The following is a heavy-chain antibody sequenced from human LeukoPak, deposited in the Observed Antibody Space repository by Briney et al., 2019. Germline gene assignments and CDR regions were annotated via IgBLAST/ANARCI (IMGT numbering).Heavy chain of an antibody. V-gene: IGHV3-74*01. CDR3: ARDPVGAAGDFDY. CDR2: INTDGSTT. Sequence: GGSLRLSCAASGFTFSTYWMHWVRQAPGKGLVWVSRINTDGSTTDYADSVKGRFTMSRDNAKNTLHLQVSSLRAEDTALYYCARDPVGAAGDFDYWGQGTLVTVAS. CDR1: GFTFSTYW. J-gene: IGHJ4*02. D-gene: IGHD1-26*01.